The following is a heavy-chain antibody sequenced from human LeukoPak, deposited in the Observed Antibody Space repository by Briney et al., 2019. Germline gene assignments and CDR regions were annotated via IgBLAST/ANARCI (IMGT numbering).Heavy chain of an antibody. CDR2: INSDGSTT. CDR1: GFSFSCSC. CDR3: ARDFGPYGMDV. D-gene: IGHD3-16*01. Sequence: GGSLRLSCAASGFSFSCSCMHCVRQAPGTGLVWVWRINSDGSTTNDADSVKGRLTISRDKAMSKMYLQMNSLRAEDSAVYYCARDFGPYGMDVWGQGTTVTVSS. J-gene: IGHJ6*02. V-gene: IGHV3-74*01.